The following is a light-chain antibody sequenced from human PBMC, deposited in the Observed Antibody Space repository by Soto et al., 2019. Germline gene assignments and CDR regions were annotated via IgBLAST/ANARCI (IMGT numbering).Light chain of an antibody. V-gene: IGLV4-69*01. J-gene: IGLJ2*01. CDR1: SGHSSYA. CDR2: LNSDGSH. Sequence: QPVLTQSPSASASLGASVKLTCTLSSGHSSYAIAWHQQKPEKGPRYLMKLNSDGSHSKGDGIPDRFSGSSSGAARYLTISGLQSEDEADYYCQTWGTGIFGGGTKLTVL. CDR3: QTWGTGI.